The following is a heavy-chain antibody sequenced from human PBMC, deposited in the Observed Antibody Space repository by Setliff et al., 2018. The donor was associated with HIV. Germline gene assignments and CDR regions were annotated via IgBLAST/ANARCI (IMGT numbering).Heavy chain of an antibody. CDR3: ARKQQVRWAWMPSHYNYGLDV. J-gene: IGHJ6*02. CDR1: GGSISIHPFY. D-gene: IGHD1-1*01. CDR2: IDHGGST. Sequence: SETLSLTCTVSGGSISIHPFYWSWIRQPPGKGLEWIGEIDHGGSTRYNPSLKSRITMSVDTSKNQFSLRLSSVTAADTAVYYCARKQQVRWAWMPSHYNYGLDVWGPGTTVTVSS. V-gene: IGHV4-39*07.